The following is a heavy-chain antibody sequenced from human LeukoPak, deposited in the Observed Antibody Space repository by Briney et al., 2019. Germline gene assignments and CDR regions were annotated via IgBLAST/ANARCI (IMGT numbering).Heavy chain of an antibody. Sequence: SETLSLTCTVSGDSISSSSSYWGWIRQPPGEGLEWIGSIYYSGSTYYNPSLKSRVTISADTSKNQFSLKLSSVTAADTAVYYCARAGFGEGAFDIWGQGTMVTVSS. J-gene: IGHJ3*02. D-gene: IGHD3-10*01. CDR2: IYYSGST. V-gene: IGHV4-39*07. CDR1: GDSISSSSSY. CDR3: ARAGFGEGAFDI.